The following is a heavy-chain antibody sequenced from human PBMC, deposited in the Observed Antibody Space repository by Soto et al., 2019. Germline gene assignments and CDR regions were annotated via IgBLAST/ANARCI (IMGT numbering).Heavy chain of an antibody. V-gene: IGHV4-61*01. CDR1: GGSVSSGSYY. Sequence: PSETLSLTCTVSGGSVSSGSYYWSWIRQPPGKGLEWIGYIYYSGSTNYNPSLKSRVTISVDTSKNQFSLKLSPVTAADTAVYYCARGSGPNDAFDIWGQGTMVTVSS. CDR2: IYYSGST. J-gene: IGHJ3*02. D-gene: IGHD2-15*01. CDR3: ARGSGPNDAFDI.